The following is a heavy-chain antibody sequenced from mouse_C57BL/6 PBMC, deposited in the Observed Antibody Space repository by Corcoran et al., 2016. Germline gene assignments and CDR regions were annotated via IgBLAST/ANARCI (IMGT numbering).Heavy chain of an antibody. Sequence: QIQLVQSGPELKKTGETVKISCKASGYTFTTYGMSWVKQAPGKGLKWMGWINTYSGVPTYADDFKGRFAFSLDTSASTAYLQINNLKNEDTATYFCANRYYYGSSYVGYFDVWGTGTTVTVSS. CDR3: ANRYYYGSSYVGYFDV. CDR2: INTYSGVP. V-gene: IGHV9-3*01. J-gene: IGHJ1*03. D-gene: IGHD1-1*01. CDR1: GYTFTTYG.